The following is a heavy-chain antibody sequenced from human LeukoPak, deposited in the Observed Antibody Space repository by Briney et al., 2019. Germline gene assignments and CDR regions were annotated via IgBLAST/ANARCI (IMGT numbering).Heavy chain of an antibody. J-gene: IGHJ4*02. CDR2: ISYDGSNK. Sequence: GGSLRLSCAASGFTLSSYGMHWVRQAPGKGLEWVAVISYDGSNKYYADSVKGRFTISRDNSKNTLYLQMNSLRAEDTAVYYCAKVFYGDSLFDYWGQGTLVTVSS. V-gene: IGHV3-30*18. D-gene: IGHD4-17*01. CDR1: GFTLSSYG. CDR3: AKVFYGDSLFDY.